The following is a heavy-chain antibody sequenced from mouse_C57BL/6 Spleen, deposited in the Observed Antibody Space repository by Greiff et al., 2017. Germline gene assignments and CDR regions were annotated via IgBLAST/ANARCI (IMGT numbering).Heavy chain of an antibody. CDR2: IYPGGGYT. D-gene: IGHD2-2*01. J-gene: IGHJ3*01. Sequence: QVQLQQSGAELVRPGTSVKMSCKASGYTFTNYWIGWAKQRPGHGLEWIGDIYPGGGYTNYNEKFKGKATLTADKSSSTAYMQFSSLTSEDSAIYYCARGGYYGYGGDWFAYWGQGTLVTVSA. CDR1: GYTFTNYW. V-gene: IGHV1-63*01. CDR3: ARGGYYGYGGDWFAY.